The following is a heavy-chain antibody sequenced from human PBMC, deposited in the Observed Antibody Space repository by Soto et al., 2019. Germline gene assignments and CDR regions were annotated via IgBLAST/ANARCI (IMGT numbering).Heavy chain of an antibody. V-gene: IGHV4-30-4*01. D-gene: IGHD1-1*01. J-gene: IGHJ5*02. CDR1: GGSITGGDYY. Sequence: PSETLSLTCTVSGGSITGGDYYWNWIRLTPGKGLEWIGYIHYSGSTYYNPSLSSRVTISMDTSKNQFSLRLSSVSAADTAVYYCARNINNWTRTIHHWGQGTRVTVS. CDR2: IHYSGST. CDR3: ARNINNWTRTIHH.